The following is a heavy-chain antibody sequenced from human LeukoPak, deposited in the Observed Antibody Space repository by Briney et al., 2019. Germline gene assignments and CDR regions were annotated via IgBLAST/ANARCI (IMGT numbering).Heavy chain of an antibody. V-gene: IGHV4-59*08. CDR2: IYYSGST. CDR1: GGSISGYY. Sequence: SETLSLTCTVSGGSISGYYWSWIRQPPGKGLEWIGYIYYSGSTNYNPSLKSRVTISVDTSKNQFSLKLSSVTAADTAVYYCARFSGWPAYYMDVWGKGTTVTVSS. J-gene: IGHJ6*03. CDR3: ARFSGWPAYYMDV. D-gene: IGHD6-19*01.